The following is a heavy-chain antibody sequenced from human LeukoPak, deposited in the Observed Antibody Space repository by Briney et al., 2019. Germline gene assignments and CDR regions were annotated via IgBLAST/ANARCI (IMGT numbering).Heavy chain of an antibody. V-gene: IGHV1-2*02. CDR1: RYTFKNYY. CDR2: VNPTSGVT. D-gene: IGHD2-2*01. Sequence: ASVKVSCKASRYTFKNYYIHWVRQAPGQGPEWMGWVNPTSGVTMYARNFQARVTMTRDTSVSTAYMELNWLRSDDTAVYYCARDRVPVTIARSDAFDFWGQGTVVTVSS. CDR3: ARDRVPVTIARSDAFDF. J-gene: IGHJ3*01.